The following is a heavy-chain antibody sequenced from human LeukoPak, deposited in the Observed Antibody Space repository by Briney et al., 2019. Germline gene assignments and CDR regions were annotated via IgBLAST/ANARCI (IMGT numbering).Heavy chain of an antibody. Sequence: QPGGSLRLSCAASGLTFSNYAMSWVRQAPGKGLEWVSAISGSGDSTYYADSVQGRFTISRDNFKNTLYLQMNSLRAEDTAVYYCAKDKSQWLVGTLGYWGQGTLVTVSS. CDR2: ISGSGDST. D-gene: IGHD6-19*01. CDR1: GLTFSNYA. CDR3: AKDKSQWLVGTLGY. J-gene: IGHJ4*02. V-gene: IGHV3-23*01.